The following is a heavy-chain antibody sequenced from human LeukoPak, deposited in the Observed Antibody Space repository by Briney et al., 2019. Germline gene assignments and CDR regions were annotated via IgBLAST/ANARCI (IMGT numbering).Heavy chain of an antibody. J-gene: IGHJ4*02. V-gene: IGHV5-51*01. Sequence: ESLKIPCSGSGYTFTNYNIAWVRQMPGKGLEFMGIIYPGDSHVTYSPSFQGQVTISADKSVSTTYLQWSSLRASDTAIYYCARLDEGVYYDGGGFLYWGQGTLLAVSS. D-gene: IGHD3-22*01. CDR2: IYPGDSHV. CDR3: ARLDEGVYYDGGGFLY. CDR1: GYTFTNYN.